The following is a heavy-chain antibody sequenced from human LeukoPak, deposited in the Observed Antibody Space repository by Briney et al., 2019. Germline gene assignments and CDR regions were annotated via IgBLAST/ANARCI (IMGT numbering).Heavy chain of an antibody. CDR1: GLTFSSDA. V-gene: IGHV3-7*01. Sequence: PGGSLRLSCAAPGLTFSSDAMSWVRQAPGKGLEWVANIKQDGSEKYYVDSVKGRFTISRDNAKNSLYLQMNSLRAEDTAVYYCARVTGGWYPKNFDYWGQGTLVTVSS. CDR2: IKQDGSEK. D-gene: IGHD6-19*01. CDR3: ARVTGGWYPKNFDY. J-gene: IGHJ4*02.